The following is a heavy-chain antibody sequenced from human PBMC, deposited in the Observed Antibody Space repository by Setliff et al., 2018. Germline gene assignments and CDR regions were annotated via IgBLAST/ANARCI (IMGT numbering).Heavy chain of an antibody. CDR1: GYTFTNHY. CDR2: INPGGGST. J-gene: IGHJ4*02. Sequence: GASVKVSCKASGYTFTNHYMHWVRQAPGQGLEWMGMINPGGGSTTYAQKFQGRVTVTRDTSTSTVYMELSSLRTEDTAVYYCARGYYDSYARYYVVGDYWGQGTPVTVSS. D-gene: IGHD3-22*01. CDR3: ARGYYDSYARYYVVGDY. V-gene: IGHV1-46*01.